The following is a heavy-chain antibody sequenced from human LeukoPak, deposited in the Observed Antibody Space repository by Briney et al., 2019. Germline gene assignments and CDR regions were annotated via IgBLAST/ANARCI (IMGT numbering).Heavy chain of an antibody. CDR1: GYTFTVNY. CDR2: INPNSGGT. Sequence: ASAKVSSRASGYTFTVNYMQWVCATPGQGLEWMGCINPNSGGTNYEKKFQDRIIMTRDTSISTAYMELSRLRSDDTAVYYCARDSTAAAGTYNWFEPWGEGTLVTVSS. D-gene: IGHD6-13*01. CDR3: ARDSTAAAGTYNWFEP. J-gene: IGHJ5*02. V-gene: IGHV1-2*02.